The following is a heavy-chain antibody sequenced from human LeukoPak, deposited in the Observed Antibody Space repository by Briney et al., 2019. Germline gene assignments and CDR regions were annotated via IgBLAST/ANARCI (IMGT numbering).Heavy chain of an antibody. D-gene: IGHD1-26*01. J-gene: IGHJ4*02. CDR2: ISGYKGNT. Sequence: ASVKVSCKASGYTFDRHGITWVRQAPGQGLEWMGWISGYKGNTKYAQKFQGRVTMTTDTSTSTAYMEVRSLRSDDTAVYYCARDYEPMTTTFFDYWAQGTLVTVSS. CDR3: ARDYEPMTTTFFDY. V-gene: IGHV1-18*01. CDR1: GYTFDRHG.